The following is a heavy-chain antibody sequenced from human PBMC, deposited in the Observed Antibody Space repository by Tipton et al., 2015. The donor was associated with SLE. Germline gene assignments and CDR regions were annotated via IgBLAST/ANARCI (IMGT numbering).Heavy chain of an antibody. V-gene: IGHV4-59*01. Sequence: TLSLTCAVYGGSFSGYYWSWTRQPPGKGLEWIGYIDYSGSISYNPSLKSRVTISVDTSKNQFSLKLSSVTAADTAVYYCAREWGDAFDIWGQGTMVTVSS. CDR3: AREWGDAFDI. J-gene: IGHJ3*02. D-gene: IGHD3-16*01. CDR2: IDYSGSI. CDR1: GGSFSGYY.